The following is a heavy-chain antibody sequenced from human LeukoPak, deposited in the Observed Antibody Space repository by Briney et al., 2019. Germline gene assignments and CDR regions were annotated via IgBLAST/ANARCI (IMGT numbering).Heavy chain of an antibody. Sequence: GGSLRLSCAASGFTFSSYAMTWVRQAPGKGLEWVSAIRATAGTTYYEDSVKGGFTISRDNSKNTQWLQMNSLRVEDTAVYYCTKGGYTTYFDYWGQGTLVTVSS. CDR3: TKGGYTTYFDY. J-gene: IGHJ4*02. V-gene: IGHV3-23*01. D-gene: IGHD6-13*01. CDR1: GFTFSSYA. CDR2: IRATAGTT.